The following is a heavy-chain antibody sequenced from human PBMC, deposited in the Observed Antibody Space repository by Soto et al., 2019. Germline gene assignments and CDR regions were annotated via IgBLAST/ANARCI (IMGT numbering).Heavy chain of an antibody. CDR1: GTTLSSYT. J-gene: IGHJ4*02. CDR2: ISSTSKYV. CDR3: TGGGFDFWRGSPPYFDS. Sequence: EVQLVESGGGQVNPGGSLRLACAASGTTLSSYTMQWVRQAPGKGLEWVSSISSTSKYVYYAASVRGRFTISRDNAKKSLFLQMNSLRAEDTAVYYCTGGGFDFWRGSPPYFDSWGQGTLVTVSS. V-gene: IGHV3-21*02. D-gene: IGHD3-3*01.